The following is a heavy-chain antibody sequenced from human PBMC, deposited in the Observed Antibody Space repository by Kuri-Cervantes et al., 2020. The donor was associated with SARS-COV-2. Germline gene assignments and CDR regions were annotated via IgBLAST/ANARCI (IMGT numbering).Heavy chain of an antibody. J-gene: IGHJ4*02. Sequence: SVPVPRLASGYTFTRYGISWVRQAPGQGLEWMGWISAYNGNTNYAQKLQGRVTMTTDTSTSTAYMELRSLRSDDTAVYYCARDRSRVFPLGVDYWGQGTLVTVSS. CDR1: GYTFTRYG. V-gene: IGHV1-18*01. D-gene: IGHD3-10*01. CDR3: ARDRSRVFPLGVDY. CDR2: ISAYNGNT.